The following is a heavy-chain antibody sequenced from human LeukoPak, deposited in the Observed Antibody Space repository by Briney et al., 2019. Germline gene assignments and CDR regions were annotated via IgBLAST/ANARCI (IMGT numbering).Heavy chain of an antibody. D-gene: IGHD2-21*02. V-gene: IGHV3-53*01. Sequence: PGGSLRLSCAASGFTVSSNYMSWVRQAPGKGLEWVSLIYSGGSTYYADSVKGRFTISRDTSKNTLYLQMNSLRAEDTAVYYCARRKYCGGDCYPFDYWGQGTLVTVSS. CDR3: ARRKYCGGDCYPFDY. CDR2: IYSGGST. CDR1: GFTVSSNY. J-gene: IGHJ4*02.